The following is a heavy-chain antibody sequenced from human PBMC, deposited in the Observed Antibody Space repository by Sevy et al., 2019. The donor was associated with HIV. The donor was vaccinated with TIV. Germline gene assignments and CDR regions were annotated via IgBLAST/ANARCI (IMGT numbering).Heavy chain of an antibody. CDR1: GFTFTTYA. Sequence: GGSLRLSCAASGFTFTTYAMHWVRQAPGKGLEWVAVISYDGSNTYYADSVKGRFPISRDSSKNTLYLQMNSLRAEDTAVYFCARDGGYDSRGYDLSNYWGQGTLVTVSS. D-gene: IGHD3-22*01. J-gene: IGHJ4*02. V-gene: IGHV3-30-3*01. CDR2: ISYDGSNT. CDR3: ARDGGYDSRGYDLSNY.